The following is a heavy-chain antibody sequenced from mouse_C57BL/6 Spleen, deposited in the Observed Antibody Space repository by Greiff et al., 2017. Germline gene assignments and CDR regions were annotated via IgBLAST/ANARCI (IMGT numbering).Heavy chain of an antibody. CDR2: IYPGDGDT. Sequence: QVQLQQSGAELVKPGASVKISCKASGYAFSSYWMNWVKQRHGKGLEWIGQIYPGDGDTNYNGKFKGKATLTADKSSSTAYMQLSSLTSEDSAVYYCARSDYGRAMDYWGQGTSVTVSS. D-gene: IGHD1-2*01. J-gene: IGHJ4*01. CDR1: GYAFSSYW. CDR3: ARSDYGRAMDY. V-gene: IGHV1-80*01.